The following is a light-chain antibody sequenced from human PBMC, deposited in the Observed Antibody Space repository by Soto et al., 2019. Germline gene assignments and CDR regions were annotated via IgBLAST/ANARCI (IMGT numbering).Light chain of an antibody. V-gene: IGKV1-39*01. CDR2: AAS. Sequence: DIQMTQYPYSLSASVGDRVTITCRASQSISSYLNWYQQKPGKAPKLLIYAASSLQSGVPSRFSGSGSVTDFTLTISSLQPEDFATYYCQQSYSTPWTFGQGTKVEIK. CDR3: QQSYSTPWT. CDR1: QSISSY. J-gene: IGKJ1*01.